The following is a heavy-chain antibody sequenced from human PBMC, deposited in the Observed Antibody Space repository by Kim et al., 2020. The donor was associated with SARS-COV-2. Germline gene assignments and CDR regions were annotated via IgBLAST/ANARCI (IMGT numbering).Heavy chain of an antibody. CDR3: AKVGYSNLAVDY. Sequence: GGSLRLSCAASGFTFSSYGMHWVRQAPGKGLEWVAVISYDGSNKYYADSVKGRFTISRDNSKNTLYLQMNSLRAEDTAVYYCAKVGYSNLAVDYWGQGTLVTVSS. CDR1: GFTFSSYG. D-gene: IGHD4-4*01. V-gene: IGHV3-30*18. CDR2: ISYDGSNK. J-gene: IGHJ4*02.